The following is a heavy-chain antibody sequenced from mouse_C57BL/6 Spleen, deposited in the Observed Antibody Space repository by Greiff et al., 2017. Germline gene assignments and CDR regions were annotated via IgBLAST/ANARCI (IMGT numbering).Heavy chain of an antibody. Sequence: DVMLVESGGGLAKPGGSLKLSCAASGFTFSSYTMSWVRQTPGKRLEWVATISGGGGNTYYPDSVKGRFTISRDNAKNTLYLQLSSLRSEDTAVYYCARRGLTGYFDVWGTGTTVTVSS. CDR2: ISGGGGNT. CDR3: ARRGLTGYFDV. V-gene: IGHV5-9*01. D-gene: IGHD4-1*01. J-gene: IGHJ1*03. CDR1: GFTFSSYT.